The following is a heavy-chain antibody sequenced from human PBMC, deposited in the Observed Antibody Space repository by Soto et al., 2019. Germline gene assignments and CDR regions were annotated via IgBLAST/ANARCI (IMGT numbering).Heavy chain of an antibody. D-gene: IGHD3-10*01. J-gene: IGHJ4*02. Sequence: GASVKVSCKASGYTFTSYDINWVRQVIGQGLEWMGWMNPNSGNTGYAQKFRGRVTMTRDTSTSTAYMELSSLTSEDTAVYYCARIHPGDFWGQGTLVTVSS. CDR3: ARIHPGDF. CDR1: GYTFTSYD. CDR2: MNPNSGNT. V-gene: IGHV1-8*01.